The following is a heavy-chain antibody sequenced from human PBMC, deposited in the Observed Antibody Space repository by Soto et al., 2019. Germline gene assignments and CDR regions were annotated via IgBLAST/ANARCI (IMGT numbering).Heavy chain of an antibody. J-gene: IGHJ4*02. Sequence: PSETLSLTCAVSGGSISSSNWWSWVRQPPGKGLEWIGEIYHSGSTNYNPSLKSRVTISVDKSKNQFSLKLSSVTAADTAVYYCASSFGESRIEVAVDYWGQGTLVTVSS. CDR3: ASSFGESRIEVAVDY. D-gene: IGHD6-19*01. CDR2: IYHSGST. CDR1: GGSISSSNW. V-gene: IGHV4-4*02.